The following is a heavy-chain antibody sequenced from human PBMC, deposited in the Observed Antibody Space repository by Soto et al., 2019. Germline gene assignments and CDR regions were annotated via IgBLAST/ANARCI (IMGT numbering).Heavy chain of an antibody. CDR2: IYYSGST. V-gene: IGHV4-31*03. Sequence: SETLSLTCTVSGGSISSGGYYWSWIRQHPGKGLEWIGYIYYSGSTYYNPSLKSRVTISVDTSKNQFSLKLSSVTAADTAVYYCARDPGIAVADTNDAFDIWGQGAMVTVSS. CDR1: GGSISSGGYY. CDR3: ARDPGIAVADTNDAFDI. D-gene: IGHD6-19*01. J-gene: IGHJ3*02.